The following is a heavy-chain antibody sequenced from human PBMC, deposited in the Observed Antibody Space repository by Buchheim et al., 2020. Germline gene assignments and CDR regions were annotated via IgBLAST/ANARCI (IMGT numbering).Heavy chain of an antibody. J-gene: IGHJ4*02. V-gene: IGHV4-4*02. CDR2: IYHSGST. Sequence: QVQLQESGPGLVKPSGTLSLTCAVSGGSISSSNWWSWVRQPPGKGLEWIGEIYHSGSTNYNPSLKSRVTISVDKAKNQFSLKLSSVTAADTAVYYCARSRGYYDSSGYFKNRYYFDYWGQGTL. D-gene: IGHD3-22*01. CDR3: ARSRGYYDSSGYFKNRYYFDY. CDR1: GGSISSSNW.